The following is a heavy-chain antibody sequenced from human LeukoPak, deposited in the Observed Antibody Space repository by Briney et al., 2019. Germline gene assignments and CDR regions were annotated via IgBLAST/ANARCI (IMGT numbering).Heavy chain of an antibody. J-gene: IGHJ4*02. CDR3: VTVTFHRFDY. CDR2: ISSGGKTI. Sequence: PGGSLRLSCAASGFSFSDYYMSWIRQAPGKGLEWVSYISSGGKTIDYADSVKGRFTISRDNAKNSLYLQMNSLRAEDTAVYYCVTVTFHRFDYWGQGTPVTVSS. D-gene: IGHD4-17*01. V-gene: IGHV3-11*01. CDR1: GFSFSDYY.